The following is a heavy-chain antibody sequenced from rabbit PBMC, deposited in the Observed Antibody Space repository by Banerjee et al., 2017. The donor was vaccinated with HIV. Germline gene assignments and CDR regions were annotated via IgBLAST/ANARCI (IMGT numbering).Heavy chain of an antibody. CDR1: GFSFSSSYY. CDR2: IYAGSGGNT. J-gene: IGHJ4*01. V-gene: IGHV1S45*01. Sequence: QEQLEESGGGLAQPEGSLTLTCTASGFSFSSSYYMCWVRQAPGKGLEWIACIYAGSGGNTYYAPWAKGRFTISKTSSTTVTLQMTSLTAADTATYFCARDLAGVIGWNFNLWGPGTLVTVS. CDR3: ARDLAGVIGWNFNL. D-gene: IGHD4-1*01.